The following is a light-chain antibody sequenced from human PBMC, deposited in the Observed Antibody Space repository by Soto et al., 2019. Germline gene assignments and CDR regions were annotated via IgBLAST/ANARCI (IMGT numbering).Light chain of an antibody. V-gene: IGKV1-5*03. J-gene: IGKJ1*01. CDR3: QEYNSYSWT. Sequence: DIQMTQFPSTLSASVGDRVTITCRASQSLNNWLAWYQQKPGNAPKLHIYKASNLESGVPSRFSGSGSGTEFSLTISSLQPDDLATYYCQEYNSYSWTFGQGTKVEIK. CDR1: QSLNNW. CDR2: KAS.